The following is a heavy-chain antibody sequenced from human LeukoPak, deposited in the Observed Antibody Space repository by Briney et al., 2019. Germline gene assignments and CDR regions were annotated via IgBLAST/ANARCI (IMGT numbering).Heavy chain of an antibody. CDR1: GYTLTGYY. J-gene: IGHJ4*02. V-gene: IGHV1-2*02. CDR2: INPTSGGT. CDR3: ARVWYYYDSSGILTLYFDY. Sequence: ASVKVSCKTSGYTLTGYYMHWVRQAPGQGLEWMGWINPTSGGTNYAQKFQGRVTMTRDTSIRTDYMELSRLRSDDTAVYYCARVWYYYDSSGILTLYFDYWGQGTLVTVS. D-gene: IGHD3-22*01.